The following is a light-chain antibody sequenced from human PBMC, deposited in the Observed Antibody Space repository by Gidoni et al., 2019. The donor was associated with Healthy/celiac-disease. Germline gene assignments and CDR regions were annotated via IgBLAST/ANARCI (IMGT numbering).Light chain of an antibody. J-gene: IGKJ5*01. CDR3: QQYYSTPLT. V-gene: IGKV4-1*01. Sequence: VSTQSPDILAVSLGERATINCKSSQSVLYSSNNKNYLAWYQQKPGQPPKLLIYWASTRESGVPDRFSGSGSGTDFTLTISSLQAEDVAVYYCQQYYSTPLTFGQGTRLEFK. CDR1: QSVLYSSNNKNY. CDR2: WAS.